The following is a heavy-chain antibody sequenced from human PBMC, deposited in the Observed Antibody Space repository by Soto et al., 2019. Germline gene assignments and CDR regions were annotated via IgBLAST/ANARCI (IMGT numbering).Heavy chain of an antibody. CDR2: IRQDGTET. D-gene: IGHD1-26*01. Sequence: EAQLVESGGGLVQPGGSLRLSCAASGFTFSTYWMNWVRQAPGMGLAWLAIIRQDGTETPYVDSVKGRFTISRDNTKNSLFLQMNNLRADDTAVYYCVGGAGWELDYWGQGALVTVSS. CDR1: GFTFSTYW. CDR3: VGGAGWELDY. V-gene: IGHV3-7*03. J-gene: IGHJ4*02.